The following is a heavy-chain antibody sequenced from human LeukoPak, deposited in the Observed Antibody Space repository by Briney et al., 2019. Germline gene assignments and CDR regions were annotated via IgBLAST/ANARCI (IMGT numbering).Heavy chain of an antibody. CDR2: ISTYNGNT. V-gene: IGHV1-18*01. CDR1: GYTFTSYG. CDR3: ARSSLAVAGSVFDY. J-gene: IGHJ4*02. Sequence: ASVKVSCKASGYTFTSYGISWVRQAAGQGLEWMGWISTYNGNTHYAQKLQGRVTMTTDTSTSTAYMELRSLRSDDTAVYYCARSSLAVAGSVFDYWGQGTLVTVSS. D-gene: IGHD6-19*01.